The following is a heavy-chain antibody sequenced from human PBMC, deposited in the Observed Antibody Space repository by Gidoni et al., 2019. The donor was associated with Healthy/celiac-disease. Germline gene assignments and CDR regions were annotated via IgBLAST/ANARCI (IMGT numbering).Heavy chain of an antibody. D-gene: IGHD4-17*01. V-gene: IGHV3-30-3*01. CDR3: ARDLGSTVTTETIYYYGMDV. CDR1: GFTFSSYA. J-gene: IGHJ6*02. CDR2: ISYDGSNK. Sequence: QVQLVESGGGVVQPGRSLRLSCAASGFTFSSYAMHWVRQAPGKGLEWVAVISYDGSNKYYADSVKGRFTISRDNSKNTLYLQMNSLRAEDTAVYYCARDLGSTVTTETIYYYGMDVWGQGTTVTVSS.